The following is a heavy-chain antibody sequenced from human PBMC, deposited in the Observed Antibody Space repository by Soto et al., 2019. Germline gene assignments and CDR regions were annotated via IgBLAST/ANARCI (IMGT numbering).Heavy chain of an antibody. D-gene: IGHD6-13*01. CDR3: AIPPRPYSSSWKSFPT. V-gene: IGHV3-30-3*01. CDR2: ISYDGSNK. Sequence: GGSLRLSCAASGFTFSSYAMHWVRQAPGKGLEWVAVISYDGSNKYYADSVKGRFTISRDNSKNTLYLQMNSLRAEDTAVYYCAIPPRPYSSSWKSFPTWGQGTLVTVSS. J-gene: IGHJ5*02. CDR1: GFTFSSYA.